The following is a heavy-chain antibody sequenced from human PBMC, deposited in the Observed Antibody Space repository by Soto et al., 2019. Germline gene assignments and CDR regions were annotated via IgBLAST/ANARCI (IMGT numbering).Heavy chain of an antibody. CDR3: VKDQYDDSVIHY. V-gene: IGHV3-53*05. CDR1: GFTVSSNY. CDR2: IYSGGST. D-gene: IGHD3-22*01. Sequence: GGSLRLSCAASGFTVSSNYMSWVRQAPGKGLEWVSVIYSGGSTYYADSVKGRFTISRDNSKNTLYLQMNSLRAEDTAVYYCVKDQYDDSVIHYWGQGTLVTVSS. J-gene: IGHJ4*02.